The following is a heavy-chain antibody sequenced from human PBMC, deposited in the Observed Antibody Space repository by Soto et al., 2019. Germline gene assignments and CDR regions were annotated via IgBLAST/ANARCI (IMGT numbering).Heavy chain of an antibody. D-gene: IGHD3-22*01. V-gene: IGHV3-48*02. J-gene: IGHJ4*02. Sequence: GSLRLSCAASGFAFSTSSMNWVRQAPGKGLEWVSYITSSSRTTYYADSVKGRFTISRDNAKNSLYLQMNSLRDEDTAVYYCAKGLYYYDSSGYRLFDYWGQGTLVTVS. CDR3: AKGLYYYDSSGYRLFDY. CDR2: ITSSSRTT. CDR1: GFAFSTSS.